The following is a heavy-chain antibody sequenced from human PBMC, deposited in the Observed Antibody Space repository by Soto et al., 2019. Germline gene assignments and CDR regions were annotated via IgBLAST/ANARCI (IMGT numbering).Heavy chain of an antibody. CDR1: GFTFSSYG. J-gene: IGHJ4*02. V-gene: IGHV3-33*01. CDR2: IWYDGSNK. Sequence: GGSLRLSCAASGFTFSSYGMHWVRRAPGKGLEWVAVIWYDGSNKYYADSVKGRFTISRDNSKNTLYLQMNSLRAEDTAVYYCARQRGGLDYWGQGTLVTVSS. CDR3: ARQRGGLDY. D-gene: IGHD3-10*01.